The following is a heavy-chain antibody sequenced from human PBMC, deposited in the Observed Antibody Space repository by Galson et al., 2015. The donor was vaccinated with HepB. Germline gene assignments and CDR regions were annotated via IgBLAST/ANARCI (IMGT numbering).Heavy chain of an antibody. D-gene: IGHD5-24*01. CDR3: AKDRDGYNNVKYYFDY. CDR2: ISYDGSNK. V-gene: IGHV3-30*18. CDR1: GFTFSSYG. Sequence: SLRLSCAASGFTFSSYGMHWVRQAPGKGLEWVAVISYDGSNKYYADSVKGRFTISRDNSKNTLYLQMNSLRAEDTAVYYCAKDRDGYNNVKYYFDYWGQGTLVTVSS. J-gene: IGHJ4*02.